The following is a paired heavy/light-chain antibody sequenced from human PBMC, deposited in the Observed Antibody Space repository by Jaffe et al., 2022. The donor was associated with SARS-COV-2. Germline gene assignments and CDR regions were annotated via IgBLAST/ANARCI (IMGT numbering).Heavy chain of an antibody. CDR2: ISGSGDDA. Sequence: EVQLLESGGGLVQPGGSLRLSCAASGFTFSRFAMTWVRQAPGKGLEWVSAISGSGDDAYYADSMKGRFTISRDNSKNTLYLQMNSLRAEDTAVYYCAKNEGRSSYAYFDSWGQGTLVTVSS. V-gene: IGHV3-23*01. J-gene: IGHJ4*02. CDR3: AKNEGRSSYAYFDS. CDR1: GFTFSRFA. D-gene: IGHD5-18*01.
Light chain of an antibody. CDR3: SSFTRGNTLVV. V-gene: IGLV2-14*01. CDR2: DVT. J-gene: IGLJ3*02. Sequence: QSALTQPASVSGSPGHSITISCTGTSNDVGVYNYVSWYQQHPGKAPKFLIYDVTVRPSGVSDRFSGSKSGNTASLTISGLQAEDEANYYCSSFTRGNTLVVFGGGTKVTVL. CDR1: SNDVGVYNY.